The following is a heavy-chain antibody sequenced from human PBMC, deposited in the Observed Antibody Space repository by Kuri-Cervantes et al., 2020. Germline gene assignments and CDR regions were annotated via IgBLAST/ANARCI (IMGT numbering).Heavy chain of an antibody. CDR1: GFTFSSYA. CDR3: AKGRRYYDFWSGYLDYWYFDL. J-gene: IGHJ2*01. CDR2: ICGSGGST. Sequence: GESLKISCAASGFTFSSYAMSWVRQAPGKGLEWVSAICGSGGSTYYADSVKGRFTISRDNSKNTLYLQMNSLRAEDTVLYYCAKGRRYYDFWSGYLDYWYFDLWGRGTLVTVSS. V-gene: IGHV3-23*01. D-gene: IGHD3-3*01.